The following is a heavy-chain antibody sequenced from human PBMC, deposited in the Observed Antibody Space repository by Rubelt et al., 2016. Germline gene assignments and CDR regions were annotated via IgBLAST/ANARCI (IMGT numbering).Heavy chain of an antibody. CDR3: ARASSQFGVLAASCIDI. CDR1: GYSITSGYH. CDR2: VYHSGNT. Sequence: QVQLQESSPGLVKASETLSLTCTVSGYSITSGYHWGWIRQPPGKGLEWIGSVYHSGNTYYNPSLKSRVTISVDTSKNQFSLKLKFVTAADTAVYYCARASSQFGVLAASCIDIWGQGTLVTVSS. D-gene: IGHD2-15*01. J-gene: IGHJ3*02. V-gene: IGHV4-38-2*02.